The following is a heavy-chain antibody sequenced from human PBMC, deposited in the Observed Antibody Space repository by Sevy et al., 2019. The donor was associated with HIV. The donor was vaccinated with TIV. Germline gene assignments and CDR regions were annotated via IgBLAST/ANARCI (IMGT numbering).Heavy chain of an antibody. CDR2: IKQDGSEK. V-gene: IGHV3-7*01. J-gene: IGHJ6*02. CDR3: ARDRPLYYDFWSGGYYYYGMDV. D-gene: IGHD3-3*01. CDR1: GFTFSSYW. Sequence: GGSLRLSCAASGFTFSSYWMSWVRQAPGKGLEWVANIKQDGSEKYYVDSVKGRFTISRDNAKNSLYLQMNSLRAEDTAVYYGARDRPLYYDFWSGGYYYYGMDVWGQGTTVTVSS.